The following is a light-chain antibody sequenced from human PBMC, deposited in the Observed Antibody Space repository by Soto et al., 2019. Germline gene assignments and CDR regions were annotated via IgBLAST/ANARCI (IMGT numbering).Light chain of an antibody. J-gene: IGLJ2*01. CDR2: LNSDGTH. CDR3: QTWGTAAL. V-gene: IGLV4-69*01. Sequence: QAVLTQSPSASASLGASVKLTCTLSNGHNSFAIAWHQQKPSKGPRYLMKLNSDGTHRKGDGIPDRFSGSRSVAESYLTISRLQSDDEADYYCQTWGTAALFGRGTKRIVL. CDR1: NGHNSFA.